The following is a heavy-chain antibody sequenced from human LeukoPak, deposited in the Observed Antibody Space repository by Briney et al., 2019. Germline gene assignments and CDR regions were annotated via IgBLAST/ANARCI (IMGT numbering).Heavy chain of an antibody. CDR3: ARELHYYGSGRYDNWFDP. CDR2: IYYSGST. CDR1: GGSISSGGYY. Sequence: SETLSLTCTVSGGSISSGGYYWSWIRQHPGEGLEWIGYIYYSGSTYYNPSLKSRVTISVDTSKNQFSLKLSSVTAADTAVYYCARELHYYGSGRYDNWFDPWGQGTLVTVSS. J-gene: IGHJ5*02. D-gene: IGHD3-10*01. V-gene: IGHV4-31*03.